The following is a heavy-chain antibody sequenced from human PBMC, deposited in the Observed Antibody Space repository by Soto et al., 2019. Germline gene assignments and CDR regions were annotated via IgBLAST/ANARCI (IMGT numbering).Heavy chain of an antibody. CDR3: ARSSWFQSLLAALGY. Sequence: XTLSLACDVSGASLSGYYWAWIRQPPGKGLEWIGEIDHSRSTNYNPSLKTRVTISVDTSKSQVSLQLTSITADDTAIHYCARSSWFQSLLAALGYWGQGTLLTVSP. CDR2: IDHSRST. J-gene: IGHJ4*02. CDR1: GASLSGYY. V-gene: IGHV4-34*01. D-gene: IGHD6-25*01.